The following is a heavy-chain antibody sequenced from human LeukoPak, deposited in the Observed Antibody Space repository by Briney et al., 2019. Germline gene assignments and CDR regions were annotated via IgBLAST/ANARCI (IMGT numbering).Heavy chain of an antibody. CDR2: ISAYNGNT. D-gene: IGHD5-24*01. CDR1: GYTFTSYG. Sequence: ASVKVSCKASGYTFTSYGISWVRQAPGQGLEWMGWISAYNGNTNYAQKLQGRVTMTIDTSTSTAYMELRSLRSEDTAVYYCARANRRDGYNYLYYFDYWGQGTLVTVSS. CDR3: ARANRRDGYNYLYYFDY. V-gene: IGHV1-18*01. J-gene: IGHJ4*02.